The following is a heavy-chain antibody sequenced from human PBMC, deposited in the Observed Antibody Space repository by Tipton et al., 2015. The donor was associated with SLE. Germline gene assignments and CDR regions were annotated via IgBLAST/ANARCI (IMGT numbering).Heavy chain of an antibody. CDR3: ARVNVVVPAAPSAGYFQH. J-gene: IGHJ1*01. CDR1: GGSISSSSYY. V-gene: IGHV4-39*07. D-gene: IGHD2-2*01. Sequence: TLSLTCTVSGGSISSSSYYCGWIRQPPGKGLEWIGSIYYSGSTYYNPTLKSRVTISVDTSKIQFSLKLSSVTAADTAVYYCARVNVVVPAAPSAGYFQHWGQGTLVTVSS. CDR2: IYYSGST.